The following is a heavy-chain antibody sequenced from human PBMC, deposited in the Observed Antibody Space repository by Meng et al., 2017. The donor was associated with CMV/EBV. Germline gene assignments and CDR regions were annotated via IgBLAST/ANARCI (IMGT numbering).Heavy chain of an antibody. CDR2: LGYDGSIK. CDR1: GFTFSSYD. CDR3: AKVSRESCYYCGMDV. J-gene: IGHJ6*02. D-gene: IGHD2-2*01. V-gene: IGHV3-30*02. Sequence: GESLKISCAASGFTFSSYDMHWVRQAPGKGLEWVAFLGYDGSIKYYAESVKGRFTISRDNSKNTLSLQMNSLRAEDTAVYYCAKVSRESCYYCGMDVWGQGTTVTAP.